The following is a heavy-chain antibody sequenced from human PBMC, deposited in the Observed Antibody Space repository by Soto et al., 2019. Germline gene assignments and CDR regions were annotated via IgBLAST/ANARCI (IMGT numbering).Heavy chain of an antibody. CDR1: GFIFSNFV. V-gene: IGHV3-23*01. Sequence: EVQLLELGGGLVQPGGSLRLSCAASGFIFSNFVMSWVRQAPGKGLEWVSAISGSGTTTYSADSVKGRFTISRDNSKNTLYLQENSLRAEDPTVYYCAKGARYSIGTIWFDTWVQGTLVTVSS. CDR3: AKGARYSIGTIWFDT. D-gene: IGHD6-19*01. CDR2: ISGSGTTT. J-gene: IGHJ5*02.